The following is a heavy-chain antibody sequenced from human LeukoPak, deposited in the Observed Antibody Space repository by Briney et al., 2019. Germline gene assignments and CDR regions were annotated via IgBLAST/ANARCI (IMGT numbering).Heavy chain of an antibody. D-gene: IGHD2-8*01. Sequence: PGGSLRLSCAASGFTFSSSAMNWVRQVPGKGLEWVSASGTAGDTYYADSVKGRFSISRDDSKNTLYLQMTSLRAEDTAVYYCAKKTPCTYPSDYWGQGTLVTVSP. CDR2: SGTAGDT. V-gene: IGHV3-23*01. CDR3: AKKTPCTYPSDY. CDR1: GFTFSSSA. J-gene: IGHJ4*02.